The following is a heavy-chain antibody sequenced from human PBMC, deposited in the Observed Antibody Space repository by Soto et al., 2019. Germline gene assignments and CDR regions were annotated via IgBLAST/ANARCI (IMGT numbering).Heavy chain of an antibody. CDR2: ITHSGTYV. V-gene: IGHV3-21*01. D-gene: IGHD5-12*01. J-gene: IGHJ4*02. Sequence: DVQLVESGGGLVRPGGSLRLSCTASGFTFSEYSMSWVRQAPGKGLEWVSSITHSGTYVYYADSVKGRFTISRDSASNSVLLQMTSLRAEDTAVYHCARARGNDWYSDYWGQGTLVTVSS. CDR1: GFTFSEYS. CDR3: ARARGNDWYSDY.